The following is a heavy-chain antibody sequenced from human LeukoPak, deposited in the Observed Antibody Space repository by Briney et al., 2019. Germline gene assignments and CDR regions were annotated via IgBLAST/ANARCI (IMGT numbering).Heavy chain of an antibody. V-gene: IGHV1-2*02. CDR1: GYTLTGYC. Sequence: ASVKVSCKASGYTLTGYCMHWVRQAPGQGLEWMGWINPNSGGTNYAQKFQGRVTMTRDTSISTAYMELSRLRSDDTAVYYCASLYGDYANWFDPWGQGTLVTVSS. CDR3: ASLYGDYANWFDP. D-gene: IGHD4-17*01. J-gene: IGHJ5*02. CDR2: INPNSGGT.